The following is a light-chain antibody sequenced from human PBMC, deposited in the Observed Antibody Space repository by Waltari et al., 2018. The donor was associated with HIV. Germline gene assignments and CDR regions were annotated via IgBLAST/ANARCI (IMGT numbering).Light chain of an antibody. Sequence: NFMLTQPHSVSDSPGKAVTISCTRNRRSISSNSAQWYQRRPGSSPTTVIFYHSQSPSGVSDRFAASIDTSSNSASLTIVGLKTEDESDFFCHSYDSDNQIFGGGTKLTVL. CDR2: YHS. J-gene: IGLJ2*01. V-gene: IGLV6-57*01. CDR3: HSYDSDNQI. CDR1: RRSISSNS.